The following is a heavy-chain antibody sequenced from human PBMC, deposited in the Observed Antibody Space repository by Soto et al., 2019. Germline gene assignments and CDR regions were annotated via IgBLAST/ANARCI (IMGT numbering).Heavy chain of an antibody. D-gene: IGHD1-1*01. CDR3: ARKGTATNLPHYIYGLDV. CDR2: IYHSGAS. J-gene: IGHJ6*02. V-gene: IGHV4-38-2*01. CDR1: GYSINSGYF. Sequence: SETLSLTCAVSGYSINSGYFWGWIRQPPGKGLEWIGSIYHSGASYYNPSLKSRATISLDTSKNQFSLKLSSVTAADTAIYYCARKGTATNLPHYIYGLDVVGQGTTVTVSS.